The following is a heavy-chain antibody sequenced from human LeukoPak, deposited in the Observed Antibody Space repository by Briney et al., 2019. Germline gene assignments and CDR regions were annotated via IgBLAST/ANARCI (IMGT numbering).Heavy chain of an antibody. CDR3: ARHDRHSSGWRYYYYMDV. V-gene: IGHV4-39*01. CDR2: IYSSGST. D-gene: IGHD6-19*01. CDR1: GASISGSNYY. Sequence: SETLSLTCAVSGASISGSNYYWGWIRQPPGKGLEWIGNIYSSGSTYYNASLQSRVTISIDTSKNQFSLKLSSVTAADTAVYYCARHDRHSSGWRYYYYMDVWGKGTTVTISS. J-gene: IGHJ6*03.